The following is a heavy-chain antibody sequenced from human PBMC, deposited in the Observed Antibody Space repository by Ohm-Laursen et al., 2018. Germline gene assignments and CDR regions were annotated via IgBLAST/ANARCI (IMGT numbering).Heavy chain of an antibody. CDR2: ISYDGSNK. J-gene: IGHJ4*02. V-gene: IGHV3-30*18. D-gene: IGHD3-22*01. Sequence: SLRLSCAASGFIFRNFGMHWVRQAPGKGLEWVAVISYDGSNKYYADSVKGRFTISRDNSKNTLYLQMDSLRAEDTAVYYCAKDVDSSGYFDYWGQGTLVTVSS. CDR1: GFIFRNFG. CDR3: AKDVDSSGYFDY.